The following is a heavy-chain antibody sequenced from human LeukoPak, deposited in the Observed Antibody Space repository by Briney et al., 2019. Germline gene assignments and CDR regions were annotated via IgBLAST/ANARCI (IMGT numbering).Heavy chain of an antibody. Sequence: GGSLRLSCAASGFTFSSYWMTWVRQAPGKGLEWVSGISDSGGSTKHAVSVKGRFTISRDNSKDTLYLQMNSLRAEDTAVYYCANEGDVYYYDSSGYQRYFQHWGQGTLVTVSS. CDR2: ISDSGGST. CDR3: ANEGDVYYYDSSGYQRYFQH. CDR1: GFTFSSYW. J-gene: IGHJ1*01. V-gene: IGHV3-23*01. D-gene: IGHD3-22*01.